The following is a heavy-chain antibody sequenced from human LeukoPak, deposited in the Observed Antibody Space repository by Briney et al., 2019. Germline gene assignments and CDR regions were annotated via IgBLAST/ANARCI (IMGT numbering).Heavy chain of an antibody. V-gene: IGHV4-34*01. J-gene: IGHJ4*02. CDR1: GGSFSGYY. Sequence: SETLSLTCAVYGGSFSGYYWSWIRQPPGKGLEWIGEINHSGSTYYNPSLKSRVTISVDTSKNQFSLKLSSVTAADTAVYYCARHDDYYDSSGCFDYWGQGTLVTVSS. D-gene: IGHD3-22*01. CDR3: ARHDDYYDSSGCFDY. CDR2: INHSGST.